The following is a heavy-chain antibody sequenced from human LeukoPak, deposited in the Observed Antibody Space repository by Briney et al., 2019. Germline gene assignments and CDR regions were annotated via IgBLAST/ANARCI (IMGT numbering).Heavy chain of an antibody. V-gene: IGHV3-23*01. CDR3: ARYNYGFFLDY. J-gene: IGHJ4*02. CDR2: ISGSGGAT. CDR1: GFTFNTYG. D-gene: IGHD5-18*01. Sequence: GGSLRLSCAASGFTFNTYGMSWVRQAPGKGLEWVSGISGSGGATYYADSVKGRFTISRDNSKNTLYLQMNSLRAEDTAVYYCARYNYGFFLDYWGQGTLVTVSS.